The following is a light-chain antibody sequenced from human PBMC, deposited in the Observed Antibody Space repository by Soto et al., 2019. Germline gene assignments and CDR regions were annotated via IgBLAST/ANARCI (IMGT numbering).Light chain of an antibody. V-gene: IGKV3-15*01. CDR3: QQYNNWPPYT. Sequence: EVVMTQSPATLSVSPGERATLSCRASQSVRNKLAWFQQKPGQAPRLLIYGASTRATDIAARFSGSGSGTEFSLTISSLQSEDSAVYYCQQYNNWPPYTFGQGTKLEIK. CDR1: QSVRNK. J-gene: IGKJ2*01. CDR2: GAS.